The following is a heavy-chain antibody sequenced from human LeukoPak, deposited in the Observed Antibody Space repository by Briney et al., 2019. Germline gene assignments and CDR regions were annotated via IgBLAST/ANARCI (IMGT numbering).Heavy chain of an antibody. D-gene: IGHD3-16*02. CDR2: ISYDGSNK. CDR1: GFTFSSYA. CDR3: ARDRVTFGGVIVIDLLDAFDI. V-gene: IGHV3-30-3*01. Sequence: GGSLRLSCAASGFTFSSYAMHWVRQAPGKGLEGVAVISYDGSNKYYADPVKGRFTISRDNSKNTLYLQMNSLRAEDTAVYYCARDRVTFGGVIVIDLLDAFDIWGQGTMVTVSS. J-gene: IGHJ3*02.